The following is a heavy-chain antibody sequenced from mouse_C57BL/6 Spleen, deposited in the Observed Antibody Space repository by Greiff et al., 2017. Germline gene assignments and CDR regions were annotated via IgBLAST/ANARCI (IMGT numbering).Heavy chain of an antibody. J-gene: IGHJ1*03. Sequence: QVHVKQPGAELVKPGASVKMSCKASGYTFTSYWITWVKQRPGQGLEWIGDIYPGSGSTNYNEKFKSKATLTVDTSSSTAYVQLSSLTSEDSAVYCCARGGYYDSSWYFDVWGTGTTVTVSS. CDR3: ARGGYYDSSWYFDV. CDR1: GYTFTSYW. V-gene: IGHV1-55*01. D-gene: IGHD1-1*01. CDR2: IYPGSGST.